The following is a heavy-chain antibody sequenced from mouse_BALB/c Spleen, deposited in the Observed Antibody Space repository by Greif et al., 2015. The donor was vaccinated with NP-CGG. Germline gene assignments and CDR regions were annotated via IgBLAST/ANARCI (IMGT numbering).Heavy chain of an antibody. CDR3: ARQRSAWFAY. CDR2: ISSGGSYT. Sequence: EVMLVESGGGLVKPGGSLKPSCAASGFAFSSYDMSWVRQTPEKRLEWVATISSGGSYTYYPDSVKGRFTISRDNARNTLYLQMSSLRSEDTALYYCARQRSAWFAYWGQGTLVTVSA. CDR1: GFAFSSYD. J-gene: IGHJ3*01. V-gene: IGHV5-9*02.